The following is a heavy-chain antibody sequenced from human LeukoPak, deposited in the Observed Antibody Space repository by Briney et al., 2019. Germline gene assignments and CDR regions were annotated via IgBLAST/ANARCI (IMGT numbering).Heavy chain of an antibody. CDR3: ASTPGYYFDY. J-gene: IGHJ4*02. V-gene: IGHV4-39*01. CDR1: GGSISSSSYY. Sequence: SSETLSLTCTVSGGSISSSSYYWGWIRQPPGKGLEWIGSIYYSGSTYYNPSLKSRVTISVDTSKNQFSLKLSSVTAADTAVYYCASTPGYYFDYWGQGTLVTVSS. CDR2: IYYSGST.